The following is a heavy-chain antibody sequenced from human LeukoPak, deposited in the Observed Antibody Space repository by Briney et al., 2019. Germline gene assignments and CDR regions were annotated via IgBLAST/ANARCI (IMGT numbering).Heavy chain of an antibody. CDR1: GFTFSSYA. D-gene: IGHD3-3*02. CDR2: ISYDGSNK. Sequence: GGSLRLSCAASGFTFSSYAMHWVRQAPGKGLEWVAVISYDGSNKYYADSVKGRFTISRDNSKNTLYLQVNSLRAEDTAVYYCARAVDHLFDPWGQGTLVTVSS. J-gene: IGHJ5*02. V-gene: IGHV3-30-3*01. CDR3: ARAVDHLFDP.